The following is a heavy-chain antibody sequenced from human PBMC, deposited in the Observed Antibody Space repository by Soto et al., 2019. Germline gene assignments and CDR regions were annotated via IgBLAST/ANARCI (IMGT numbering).Heavy chain of an antibody. V-gene: IGHV3-11*01. D-gene: IGHD2-2*02. CDR2: ISSSGSTI. CDR3: ARDQGGDIVVVPAAIAY. CDR1: GFTFSDYY. J-gene: IGHJ4*02. Sequence: GESLKISCAASGFTFSDYYMSWIRQAPGKGLEWVSYISSSGSTIYYADSVKGRFTISRDNAKNSLYLQMNSLRAEDTAVYYCARDQGGDIVVVPAAIAYWGQGTLVTVSS.